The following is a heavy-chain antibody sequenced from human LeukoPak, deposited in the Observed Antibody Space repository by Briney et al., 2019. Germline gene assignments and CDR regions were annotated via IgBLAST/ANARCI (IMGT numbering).Heavy chain of an antibody. CDR3: GSTNSFSH. V-gene: IGHV3-7*01. Sequence: PGGSLRLSCAASGFAFSNYWMNWVRQAPGKGLEWVANIKQDGSETSYVDSVKGRFTISRDNAKNSLYLQMNSLRAEDKALYYCGSTNSFSHWGQGTLVTVSS. D-gene: IGHD2-2*01. CDR1: GFAFSNYW. J-gene: IGHJ4*02. CDR2: IKQDGSET.